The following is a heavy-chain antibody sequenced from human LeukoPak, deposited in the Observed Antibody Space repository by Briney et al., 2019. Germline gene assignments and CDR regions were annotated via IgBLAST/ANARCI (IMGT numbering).Heavy chain of an antibody. CDR1: GFTFSSYG. CDR3: ARDRMSRAPTYFHH. Sequence: PGGSLRLSCAASGFTFSSYGMSWVRRAPGKGPEWVSFVSGDGGRTDYADSVKGRFTISRDNSKNSLYLQMYSLTAEDTAFYFCARDRMSRAPTYFHHWGQGTLVTVSA. D-gene: IGHD2-2*01. CDR2: VSGDGGRT. V-gene: IGHV3-43*02. J-gene: IGHJ1*01.